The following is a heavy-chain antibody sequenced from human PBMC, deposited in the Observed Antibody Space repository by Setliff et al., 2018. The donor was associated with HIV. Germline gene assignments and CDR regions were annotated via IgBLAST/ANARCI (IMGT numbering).Heavy chain of an antibody. V-gene: IGHV1-69*05. J-gene: IGHJ6*02. Sequence: SVKVSCKASGGTFSNYAISWVRQAPGQGLEWMGGIIPIFGSINYAQKFQGRVTITTDESTSTAYMELSSLRSEDTAVYYCARVPNQELYFYGMDVWGQGTTVTVSS. CDR2: IIPIFGSI. CDR3: ARVPNQELYFYGMDV. CDR1: GGTFSNYA. D-gene: IGHD1-7*01.